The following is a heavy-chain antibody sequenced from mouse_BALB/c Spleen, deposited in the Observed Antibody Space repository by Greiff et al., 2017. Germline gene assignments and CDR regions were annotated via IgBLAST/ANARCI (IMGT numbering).Heavy chain of an antibody. D-gene: IGHD3-3*01. J-gene: IGHJ2*01. V-gene: IGHV5-17*02. CDR2: ISSGSSTI. Sequence: EVQVVESGGGLVQPGGSRKLSCAASGFTFSSFGMHWVRQAPEKGLEWVAYISSGSSTIYYADTVKGRFTISRDNPKNTLFLQMTSLRSEDTAMYYCARFEDTPGLLSYWGQGTTLTVSA. CDR3: ARFEDTPGLLSY. CDR1: GFTFSSFG.